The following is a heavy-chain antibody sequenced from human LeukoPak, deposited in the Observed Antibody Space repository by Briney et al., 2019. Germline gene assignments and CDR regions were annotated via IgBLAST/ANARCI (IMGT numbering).Heavy chain of an antibody. CDR3: ATSGDSDYSLSAEYLQN. D-gene: IGHD7-27*01. CDR2: IYYSGST. Sequence: SETLSLTCTVSGGSISSYYWSWIRQPPGKGLEWIGYIYYSGSTNYNPSLKSRVTISVDTSKNQLPLKLSSVTAADTAVYYCATSGDSDYSLSAEYLQNWGQGTLVTVS. CDR1: GGSISSYY. J-gene: IGHJ1*01. V-gene: IGHV4-59*01.